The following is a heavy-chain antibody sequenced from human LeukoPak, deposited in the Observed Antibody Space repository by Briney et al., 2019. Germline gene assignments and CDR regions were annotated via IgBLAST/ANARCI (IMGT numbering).Heavy chain of an antibody. CDR1: GGTFSSCA. D-gene: IGHD3-10*01. J-gene: IGHJ5*02. CDR2: IIPIFGTA. Sequence: SVKVSCKASGGTFSSCAISWVRQAPGQGLEWMGGIIPIFGTANYAQKFQGRVTITADESTSTAYMELSSLRSEDTAVYYCASGDPVAAGWFDPSRQGTLVTVSS. CDR3: ASGDPVAAGWFDP. V-gene: IGHV1-69*13.